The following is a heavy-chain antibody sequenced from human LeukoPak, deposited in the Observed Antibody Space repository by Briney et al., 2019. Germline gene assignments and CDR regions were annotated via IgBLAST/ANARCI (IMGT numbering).Heavy chain of an antibody. CDR3: ARQPSSWFTSFDS. J-gene: IGHJ4*02. D-gene: IGHD6-13*01. Sequence: SETRSLICTVSGGSLSSYFWSWIRQPPGKGLEWIAYIYYSGSTNYNPSLKSRVTISVDTSKNQFSLKLSSVTAADTAVYYCARQPSSWFTSFDSWGQGTLVTVSS. CDR1: GGSLSSYF. V-gene: IGHV4-59*01. CDR2: IYYSGST.